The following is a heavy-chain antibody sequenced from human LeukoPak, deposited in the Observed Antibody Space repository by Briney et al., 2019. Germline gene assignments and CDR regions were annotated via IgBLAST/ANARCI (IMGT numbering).Heavy chain of an antibody. Sequence: ASVKVSCKASGYTFTSYDINWVRQAPGQGLEWMGWMNPNSGNTGYAQKFQGRVTMTRNTSISTAYMELSSLRSEDTAVYYCARGPRTAATLPDYWGQGTLVTVSS. V-gene: IGHV1-8*01. CDR1: GYTFTSYD. J-gene: IGHJ4*02. D-gene: IGHD2-15*01. CDR3: ARGPRTAATLPDY. CDR2: MNPNSGNT.